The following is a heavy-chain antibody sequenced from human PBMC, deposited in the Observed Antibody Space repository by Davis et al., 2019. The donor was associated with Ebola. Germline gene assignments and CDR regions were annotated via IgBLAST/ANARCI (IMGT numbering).Heavy chain of an antibody. Sequence: GESLKISCAASGFSFGSYWMSWVRQAPGKGLEWVANIRPDGSEEQYVDSLKGRFTISRDNAKNSLYLQVNRLRDEDTAIYYCAKSGLSFGVVKYHYGMDVWGKGTTVTVSS. J-gene: IGHJ6*04. CDR3: AKSGLSFGVVKYHYGMDV. V-gene: IGHV3-7*03. D-gene: IGHD3-3*01. CDR1: GFSFGSYW. CDR2: IRPDGSEE.